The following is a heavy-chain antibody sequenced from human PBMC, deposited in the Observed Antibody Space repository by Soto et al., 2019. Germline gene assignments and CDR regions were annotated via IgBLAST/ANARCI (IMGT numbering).Heavy chain of an antibody. Sequence: GGSLRLSCAASGFTFSSYAMSWVRQAPGKGLEWVSAISGSGGSTYYADSVKGRFTTSRDNSKNTLYLQMNSLRAEDTAVYYCAKIPLYDFWGNFDYWGQGTLVTVSS. J-gene: IGHJ4*02. CDR1: GFTFSSYA. D-gene: IGHD3-3*01. CDR3: AKIPLYDFWGNFDY. CDR2: ISGSGGST. V-gene: IGHV3-23*01.